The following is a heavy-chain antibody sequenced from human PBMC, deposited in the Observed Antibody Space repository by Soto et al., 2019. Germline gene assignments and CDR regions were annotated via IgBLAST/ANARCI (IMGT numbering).Heavy chain of an antibody. CDR2: INPNSGGT. D-gene: IGHD2-2*01. CDR3: ARDFIVVVPAAQVVWFAP. CDR1: GYTFTGYY. Sequence: ASVKVSCKASGYTFTGYYMHWVRQAPGQGLEWMGWINPNSGGTNYAQKFQGRVTMTRDTSISTAYMELSRPRSDDTAVYYCARDFIVVVPAAQVVWFAPWGQGTLVTVSS. J-gene: IGHJ5*02. V-gene: IGHV1-2*02.